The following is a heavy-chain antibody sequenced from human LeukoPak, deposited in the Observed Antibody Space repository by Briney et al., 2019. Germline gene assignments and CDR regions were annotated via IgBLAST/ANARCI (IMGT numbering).Heavy chain of an antibody. Sequence: ASETLSLTCSVSGGSISSYHLNWIRQPPGKGLEWMGCIYDSGSTRYNPSLKSRVSISVDTSKNQFSLQLNSVTAADTAVYYCARRKQDLTVAFDIWGQGTMVTVSS. CDR3: ARRKQDLTVAFDI. V-gene: IGHV4-59*08. CDR1: GGSISSYH. J-gene: IGHJ3*02. D-gene: IGHD4-17*01. CDR2: IYDSGST.